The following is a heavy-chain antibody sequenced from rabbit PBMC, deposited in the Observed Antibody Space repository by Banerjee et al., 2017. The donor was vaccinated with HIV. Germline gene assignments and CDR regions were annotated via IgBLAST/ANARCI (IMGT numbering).Heavy chain of an antibody. J-gene: IGHJ4*01. V-gene: IGHV1S40*01. D-gene: IGHD6-1*01. CDR1: GIDFSSGYD. Sequence: QSLEESGGGLVKPGASLTLTCKASGIDFSSGYDMCWVRQAPGKGLEWIACIYAGSGNTYYASWAKGRFTISKASSTTVTLQMTSLTDADTATYFCARGYTGYGYAINLWGPGTLVTVS. CDR2: IYAGSGNT. CDR3: ARGYTGYGYAINL.